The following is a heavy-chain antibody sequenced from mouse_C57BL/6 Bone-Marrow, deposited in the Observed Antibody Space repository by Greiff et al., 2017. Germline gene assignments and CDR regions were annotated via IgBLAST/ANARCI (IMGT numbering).Heavy chain of an antibody. J-gene: IGHJ4*01. Sequence: QLQQPGAELVKPGASVKLSCKASGYTFTSYWMHWVKQRPGQGLEWMGMIHPNSGSTNYNEKFKSKTTLTVDKSSSTAYMQLTSQTSEDSAVYNCASNNYGSSYEGAMDYWVKQPQSPSPQ. CDR1: GYTFTSYW. V-gene: IGHV1-64*01. CDR2: IHPNSGST. D-gene: IGHD1-1*01. CDR3: ASNNYGSSYEGAMDY.